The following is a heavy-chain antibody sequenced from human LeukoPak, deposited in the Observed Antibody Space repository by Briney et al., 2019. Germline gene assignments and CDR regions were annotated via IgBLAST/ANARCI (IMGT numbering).Heavy chain of an antibody. CDR1: GYTFIAHY. D-gene: IGHD2-2*02. CDR2: IDPASGGT. CDR3: ARVPGPYTTSRFDF. J-gene: IGHJ4*02. V-gene: IGHV1-2*02. Sequence: GASVRVSCKTSGYTFIAHYLHWVRQAPGQRPEWVGRIDPASGGTHYAQKFQGRVTVTRDTPTTTVDMELSGLRSDDTAVYYCARVPGPYTTSRFDFWGQGTLVTVSS.